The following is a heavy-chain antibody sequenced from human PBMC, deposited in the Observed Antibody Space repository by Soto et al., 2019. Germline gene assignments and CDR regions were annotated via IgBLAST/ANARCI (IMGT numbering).Heavy chain of an antibody. Sequence: GGSLRLSCAASGFTFSSYSMNWVRQAPGKGLEWVSYISSSSSTIYYADSVKGRFTISRDNAKNSLYLQMNSLRDEDTAVYYCARDRAYCGGDCPNLYWYFDLWGRGTLVTVSS. D-gene: IGHD2-21*02. V-gene: IGHV3-48*02. CDR2: ISSSSSTI. CDR1: GFTFSSYS. CDR3: ARDRAYCGGDCPNLYWYFDL. J-gene: IGHJ2*01.